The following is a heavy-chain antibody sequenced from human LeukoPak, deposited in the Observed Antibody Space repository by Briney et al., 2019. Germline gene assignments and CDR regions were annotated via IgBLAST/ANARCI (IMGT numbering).Heavy chain of an antibody. Sequence: GSSVKVSCKASGSTFSSYAISWVRQAPGQGLEWMGGIIPIFGTANYAQKFQGRVTITTDESTSTAYMELSSLRSEDTAVYYCARDLCSSTSCYNVYMDVWGKGTTVTVSS. CDR2: IIPIFGTA. V-gene: IGHV1-69*05. CDR3: ARDLCSSTSCYNVYMDV. J-gene: IGHJ6*03. CDR1: GSTFSSYA. D-gene: IGHD2-2*02.